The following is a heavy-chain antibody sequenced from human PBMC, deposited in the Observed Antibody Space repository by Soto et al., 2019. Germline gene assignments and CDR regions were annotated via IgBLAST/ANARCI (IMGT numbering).Heavy chain of an antibody. J-gene: IGHJ4*01. Sequence: QVQLVESGGGVVQPGASLRLSCTASGFMFSAYAMLWVRQAPGKGLEWVAAMLYDGTNTYYADSLKGRFTISRDNSKNTLFLQMSSLTADDSAVYYCARDPSPYTSGWYGIDFWGLGTLVTVSS. D-gene: IGHD6-19*01. V-gene: IGHV3-30-3*01. CDR1: GFMFSAYA. CDR3: ARDPSPYTSGWYGIDF. CDR2: MLYDGTNT.